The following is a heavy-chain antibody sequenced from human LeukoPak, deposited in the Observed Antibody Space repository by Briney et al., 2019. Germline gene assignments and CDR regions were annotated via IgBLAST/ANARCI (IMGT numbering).Heavy chain of an antibody. CDR2: IYTSGST. CDR3: ARHKPRDTGWFDP. V-gene: IGHV4-4*09. CDR1: GGSISSHY. J-gene: IGHJ5*02. Sequence: SETLSLTCTVSGGSISSHYWSWIRQPPGKGLEWIGYIYTSGSTNYNPSLKSRVTISVDTSKNQFSLKLSSVTAADTAVYYCARHKPRDTGWFDPWGQGTLVTVSS.